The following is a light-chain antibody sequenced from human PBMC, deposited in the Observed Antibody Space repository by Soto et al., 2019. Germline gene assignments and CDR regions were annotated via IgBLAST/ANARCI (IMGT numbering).Light chain of an antibody. Sequence: DIVMTQSPDSLAVSLGERATINCKSSQSVLYSSNNKNYLAWYQQKPGQAPRLLIYGASSRATGIPDRFSGSGSGTDFTLTISRLEPEDFAVYYCQQYGSSRYTFGQGTKLEIK. V-gene: IGKV4-1*01. CDR3: QQYGSSRYT. J-gene: IGKJ2*01. CDR1: QSVLYSSNNKNY. CDR2: GAS.